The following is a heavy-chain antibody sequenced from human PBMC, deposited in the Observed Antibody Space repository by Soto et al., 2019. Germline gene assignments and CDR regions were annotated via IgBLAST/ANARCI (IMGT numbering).Heavy chain of an antibody. CDR1: GGSFSGYY. CDR3: ARTTAYGSGTYSRPLFDN. D-gene: IGHD3-10*01. Sequence: QVQLQQWGAGLLKPSETLSLTCAVYGGSFSGYYWSWIRQPPGKGLEWIGQINHSGSTNYNPSLKARLTISVYTSRNQVSLNLTSATAADPAVYYCARTTAYGSGTYSRPLFDNWGQGTLVTVSS. V-gene: IGHV4-34*01. J-gene: IGHJ4*02. CDR2: INHSGST.